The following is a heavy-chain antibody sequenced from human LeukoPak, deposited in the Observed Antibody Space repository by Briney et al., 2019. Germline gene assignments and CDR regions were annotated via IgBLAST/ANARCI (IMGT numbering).Heavy chain of an antibody. V-gene: IGHV1-2*02. J-gene: IGHJ6*02. D-gene: IGHD1-1*01. CDR3: ARDTTGTTDYYYGMDV. CDR1: GYTFTGYY. Sequence: ASVKVSCKASGYTFTGYYMHWVRQAPGQELEWMGWINPNSGGTNYAQKFQGRVTMTRDTSISTAYMELSRLRSDDTAVYYCARDTTGTTDYYYGMDVWGQGTTVTVSS. CDR2: INPNSGGT.